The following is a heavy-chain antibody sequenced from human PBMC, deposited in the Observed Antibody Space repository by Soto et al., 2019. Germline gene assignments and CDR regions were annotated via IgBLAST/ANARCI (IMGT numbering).Heavy chain of an antibody. CDR2: IYYSGST. Sequence: PSETLSLTCTVSGGSISSYYWSWIRQPPGKGLEWIGYIYYSGSTNYNPSLKSRVTISVDTSKNQFSLKLSSVTAADTAVYYCARDTTVVTPYVRHAFDIWGQGTMVTVSS. V-gene: IGHV4-59*01. CDR3: ARDTTVVTPYVRHAFDI. D-gene: IGHD4-17*01. CDR1: GGSISSYY. J-gene: IGHJ3*02.